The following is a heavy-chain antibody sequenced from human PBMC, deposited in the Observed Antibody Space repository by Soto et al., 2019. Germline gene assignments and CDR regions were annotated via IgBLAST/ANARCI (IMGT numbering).Heavy chain of an antibody. CDR3: AVWSALTQYYFDS. J-gene: IGHJ4*01. CDR1: GASFSSSY. V-gene: IGHV4-59*13. Sequence: QVLLQESGPGLVKPSETLSLTCAVSGASFSSSYWSWIRQPPGKGLEWIGYAYYSGTTVYNPSLKSRVSISVDTSKKHVSLRLNSVTAADTAVYYCAVWSALTQYYFDSWGHGTLVTVSS. CDR2: AYYSGTT. D-gene: IGHD3-3*01.